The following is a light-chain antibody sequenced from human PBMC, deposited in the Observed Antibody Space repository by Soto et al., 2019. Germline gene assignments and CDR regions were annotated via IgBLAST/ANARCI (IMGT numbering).Light chain of an antibody. CDR2: AAS. V-gene: IGKV1-6*01. CDR1: QGITDN. CDR3: QQDHSFPFT. J-gene: IGKJ4*01. Sequence: AIPMTQSPSSLSAPVGDRVTITCRASQGITDNLSWYQQKPGRAPKLLIYAASSSQNGLPPRFSGSGSRTDFILTITSLQPEDFATYYCQQDHSFPFTFGGGTKVEIK.